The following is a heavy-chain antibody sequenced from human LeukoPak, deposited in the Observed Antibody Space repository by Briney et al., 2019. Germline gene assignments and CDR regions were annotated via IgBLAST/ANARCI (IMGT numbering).Heavy chain of an antibody. CDR3: ARDAYSGYDHGDNWFDP. V-gene: IGHV3-74*01. CDR1: GFTFGTYW. J-gene: IGHJ5*02. D-gene: IGHD5-12*01. Sequence: GGSLRLSCEASGFTFGTYWMHWVRQAPGKGLVWVSRINGDGSSTFYVDSVKGRFTISRDNARNTVHLQMNSLRAEDTAVYYCARDAYSGYDHGDNWFDPWGQGTLVTVSS. CDR2: INGDGSST.